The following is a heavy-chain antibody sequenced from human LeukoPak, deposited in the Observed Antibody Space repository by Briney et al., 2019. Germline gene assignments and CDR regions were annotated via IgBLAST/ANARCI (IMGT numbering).Heavy chain of an antibody. CDR1: GFTFSSYA. Sequence: GGSLRLSCAASGFTFSSYAMSWVRQAPGKGLEWVSAISGGGGSTYYADSVKGRFTIPRDNAKNSLYLQMNSLTAEDTAVYYCARLRNFDFWSGHAQEATEGSIDYWGQGTLVTVSS. V-gene: IGHV3-23*01. D-gene: IGHD3-3*01. J-gene: IGHJ4*02. CDR3: ARLRNFDFWSGHAQEATEGSIDY. CDR2: ISGGGGST.